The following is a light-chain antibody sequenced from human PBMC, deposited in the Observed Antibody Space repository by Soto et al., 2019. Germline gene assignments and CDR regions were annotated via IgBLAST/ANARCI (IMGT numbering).Light chain of an antibody. CDR1: QSRSSY. CDR3: QQYSNWPPGT. CDR2: GAS. Sequence: EIVLTQSPATLSLSPGERATLSCRASQSRSSYLAWYQQKPGQAPRLLIYGASTRATGIPARFSGSGSGTEFTLTISSLQSEDFAVYYCQQYSNWPPGTFGQGTKVDIK. J-gene: IGKJ1*01. V-gene: IGKV3-15*01.